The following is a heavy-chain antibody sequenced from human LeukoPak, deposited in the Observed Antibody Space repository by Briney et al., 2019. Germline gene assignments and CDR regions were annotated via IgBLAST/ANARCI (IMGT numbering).Heavy chain of an antibody. Sequence: SETMSLTCAVSGGSISSSYWSWIRQPPGKGLERIGYIHCSGNTNYTPTLKNRLTMSVDTSKNQLSLKLSSVTAADTAVYYCVRGYYDSSGSSNTFDIWGQGTMVTVSS. D-gene: IGHD3-22*01. CDR3: VRGYYDSSGSSNTFDI. CDR2: IHCSGNT. CDR1: GGSISSSY. V-gene: IGHV4-59*01. J-gene: IGHJ3*02.